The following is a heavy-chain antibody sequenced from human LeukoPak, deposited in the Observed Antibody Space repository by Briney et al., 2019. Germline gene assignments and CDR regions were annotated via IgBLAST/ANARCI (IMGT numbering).Heavy chain of an antibody. J-gene: IGHJ6*04. CDR1: GGSISSSSYY. Sequence: PSETLSLTCTVSGGSISSSSYYWGWIRQPPGKGLEWIGSIYYSGSTYYNPSLKSRVTISVDTSKNQFSLRLSSVTAADTAVYYCARETHYYGSGSYIMDVWGKGTTVTVSS. CDR3: ARETHYYGSGSYIMDV. CDR2: IYYSGST. D-gene: IGHD3-10*01. V-gene: IGHV4-39*07.